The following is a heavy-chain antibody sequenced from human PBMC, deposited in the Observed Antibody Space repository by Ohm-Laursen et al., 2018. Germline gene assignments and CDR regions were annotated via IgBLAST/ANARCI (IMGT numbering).Heavy chain of an antibody. D-gene: IGHD3-16*01. CDR3: ARGYGKLDY. J-gene: IGHJ4*02. CDR2: LYSGGST. V-gene: IGHV3-53*01. CDR1: GFTFSNYW. Sequence: SLRLSCAASGFTFSNYWMNWVRQAPGKGLVWVSVLYSGGSTYYADSVKGRFTISRDNSKNTLYLQMNSLRAEDTAVYYCARGYGKLDYWGQGTLVTVSS.